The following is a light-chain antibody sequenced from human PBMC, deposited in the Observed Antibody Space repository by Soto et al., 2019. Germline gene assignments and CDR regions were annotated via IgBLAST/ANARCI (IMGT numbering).Light chain of an antibody. CDR1: NSDIGANNY. CDR3: ASYSISNTGV. J-gene: IGLJ3*02. Sequence: QSALTQPASVSGSPGQSITISCAGTNSDIGANNYVSWYQQHPGKAPKLMIYDVSNRPSGVSTRFSGSKSANTASLTISGLLADDEDEYYCASYSISNTGVFGGGTKLTVL. V-gene: IGLV2-14*03. CDR2: DVS.